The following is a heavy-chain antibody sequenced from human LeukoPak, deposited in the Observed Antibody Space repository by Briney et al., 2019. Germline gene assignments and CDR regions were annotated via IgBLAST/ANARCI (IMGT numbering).Heavy chain of an antibody. CDR2: ISGSSYYI. J-gene: IGHJ4*02. D-gene: IGHD5-12*01. V-gene: IGHV3-21*01. CDR1: GFTFSSHS. Sequence: GGSLRLSCSASGFTFSSHSMNWVRQAPGKGLEWVSSISGSSYYIYYADSMKGRITISRDNAKNSLYLQMTSLTAEDTAVYYCARDSEEPTTRSIDYWGQGTLVTVSS. CDR3: ARDSEEPTTRSIDY.